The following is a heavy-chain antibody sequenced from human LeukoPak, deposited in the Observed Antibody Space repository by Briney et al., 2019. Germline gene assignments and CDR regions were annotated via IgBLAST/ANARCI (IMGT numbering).Heavy chain of an antibody. V-gene: IGHV4-30-4*08. D-gene: IGHD6-13*01. CDR2: IYYSGST. CDR1: GGSISSGDYY. CDR3: ARGAAAPNFDH. Sequence: PSQTLSLTCTVSGGSISSGDYYWSWLRQPPGTGLEWFGYIYYSGSTHYNPALKSRATSTENTTKTLYSLMMSLMTAAASAAYYCARGAAAPNFDHWGQGTLVTVSS. J-gene: IGHJ4*02.